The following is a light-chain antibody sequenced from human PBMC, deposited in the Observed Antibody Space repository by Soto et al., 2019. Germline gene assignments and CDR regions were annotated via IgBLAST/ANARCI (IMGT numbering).Light chain of an antibody. V-gene: IGLV1-51*01. CDR3: ETWDSSLRAVV. CDR2: DNY. CDR1: SSNIGNNY. Sequence: QSVLTQPPSVSAAPGQTVTISCSGGSSNIGNNYVSWYQQLPGTAPKLLIYDNYKRPSGIPDRFSGSKSGRSATLGITGLQTGDEADYYCETWDSSLRAVVFGGRTQLTVL. J-gene: IGLJ2*01.